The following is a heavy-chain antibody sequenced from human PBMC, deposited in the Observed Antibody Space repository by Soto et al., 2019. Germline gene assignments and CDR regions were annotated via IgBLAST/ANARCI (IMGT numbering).Heavy chain of an antibody. CDR2: INPNSGGT. CDR3: ATGGDDYVWGSYRFGLRN. D-gene: IGHD3-16*02. J-gene: IGHJ4*02. Sequence: GASVKVSCKASGYTFTGYYMHCVRQAPGQGLEWMGWINPNSGGTNYAQKFQGWVTMTRDTSISTAYMELSRLRSDDTAVYYCATGGDDYVWGSYRFGLRNWGQGTLVTVSS. CDR1: GYTFTGYY. V-gene: IGHV1-2*04.